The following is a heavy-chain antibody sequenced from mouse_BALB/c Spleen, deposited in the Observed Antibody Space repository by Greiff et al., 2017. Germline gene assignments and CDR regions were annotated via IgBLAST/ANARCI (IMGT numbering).Heavy chain of an antibody. J-gene: IGHJ4*01. D-gene: IGHD2-1*01. CDR1: GYAFTNYL. V-gene: IGHV1-54*01. Sequence: QVQLQQSGAELVRPGTSVKGSCKASGYAFTNYLIEWVKQRPGQGLEWIGVINPGSGGTNYNEKFKGKATLTADKSSSTAYMQLSSLTSDDSAVYFCAGYYGNYYAMDYWGQGTSVTVSS. CDR2: INPGSGGT. CDR3: AGYYGNYYAMDY.